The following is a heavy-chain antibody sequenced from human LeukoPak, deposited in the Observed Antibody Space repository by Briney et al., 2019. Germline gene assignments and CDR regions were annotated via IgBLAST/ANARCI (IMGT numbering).Heavy chain of an antibody. CDR3: ARDKGPAFYGDYDYFDY. V-gene: IGHV3-30-3*01. CDR2: ISYDGSNK. CDR1: GYTFTGYY. Sequence: SCKASGYTFTGYYMHWVRQAPGKGLEWVAVISYDGSNKYYADSVKGRFTISRDNSKNTLYLQMNSLRAEDTAVYYCARDKGPAFYGDYDYFDYWGQGTLVTVSS. J-gene: IGHJ4*02. D-gene: IGHD4-17*01.